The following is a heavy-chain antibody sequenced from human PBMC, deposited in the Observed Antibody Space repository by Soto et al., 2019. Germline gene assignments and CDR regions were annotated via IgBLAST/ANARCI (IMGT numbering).Heavy chain of an antibody. CDR1: GGSISNSSYL. CDR3: SRIGVCGPRTGFDY. D-gene: IGHD2-2*01. Sequence: ETLSLTCSVSGGSISNSSYLWGWVRQPPGKDLQRIGSVSHIRTHNNTPSRKGRLTLTVGTSKTRSSLRLYSVTAADTAFYYFSRIGVCGPRTGFDYWGQGILVIVSS. CDR2: VSHIRTH. V-gene: IGHV4-39*01. J-gene: IGHJ4*02.